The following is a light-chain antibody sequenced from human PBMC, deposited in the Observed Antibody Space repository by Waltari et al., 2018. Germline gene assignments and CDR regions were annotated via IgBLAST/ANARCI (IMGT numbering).Light chain of an antibody. V-gene: IGLV2-23*02. CDR2: GVN. CDR1: SSDIGSYNV. CDR3: SSYAGSVV. J-gene: IGLJ3*02. Sequence: QSALTQPASVSGSRGQSITISCTGSSSDIGSYNVVSWYQHHPGKAPKLLIYGVNNRPSGVSNRFSGSKSGNTASLTISGLQAEDDADYYCSSYAGSVVFGGGTKLTVL.